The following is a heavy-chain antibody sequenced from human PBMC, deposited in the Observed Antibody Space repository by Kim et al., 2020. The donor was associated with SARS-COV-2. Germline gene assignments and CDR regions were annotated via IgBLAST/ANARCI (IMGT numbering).Heavy chain of an antibody. D-gene: IGHD4-17*01. J-gene: IGHJ4*02. Sequence: ADSVQGRFTISRDNSKNTLYLKMNSLRAEDTAVYYCAKSSTTVATRFIDYWGQGTLVTVSS. CDR3: AKSSTTVATRFIDY. V-gene: IGHV3-23*01.